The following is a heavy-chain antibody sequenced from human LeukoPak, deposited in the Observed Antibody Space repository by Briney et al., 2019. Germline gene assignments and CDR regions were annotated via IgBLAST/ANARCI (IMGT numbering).Heavy chain of an antibody. V-gene: IGHV3-49*03. D-gene: IGHD2-21*01. J-gene: IGHJ6*03. Sequence: PGRSLRLSCTTSGFTFGDYAMSWFRQAPGEGLEWVGFIRSKIYGGAIEYAASVKGRFTISRDDSKSIAYLQMNSLRIEDTGLYYCARDQLGGDPGDYYYYYMDVWGKGTTVTVSS. CDR1: GFTFGDYA. CDR2: IRSKIYGGAI. CDR3: ARDQLGGDPGDYYYYYMDV.